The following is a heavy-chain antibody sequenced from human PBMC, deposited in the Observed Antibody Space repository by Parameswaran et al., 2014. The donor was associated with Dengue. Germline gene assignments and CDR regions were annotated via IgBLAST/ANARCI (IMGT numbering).Heavy chain of an antibody. CDR3: AKTAQPGIAAAGQGYYYYYGMDV. Sequence: RWIRQPPGKGLEWVSYISSSGSTIYYADSVKGRFTISRDNAKNSLYLQMNSLRAEDTAVYYCAKTAQPGIAAAGQGYYYYYGMDVWGQGTTVTVSS. D-gene: IGHD6-13*01. V-gene: IGHV3-11*04. CDR2: ISSSGSTI. J-gene: IGHJ6*02.